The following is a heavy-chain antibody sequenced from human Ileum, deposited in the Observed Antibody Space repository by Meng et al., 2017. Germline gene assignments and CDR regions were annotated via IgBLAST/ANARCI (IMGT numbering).Heavy chain of an antibody. CDR3: ARIILGSGWYGDYYYYGMDV. V-gene: IGHV2-26*01. J-gene: IGHJ6*02. D-gene: IGHD6-19*01. CDR2: IFSNDEK. CDR1: GFSLSNARMG. Sequence: SGPTLVKPTETLTLTCTVSGFSLSNARMGVSWIRQPPGKALEWLAHIFSNDEKSYSTSLKSRLTISKDTSKSQVVLTMTNMDPVDTATYYCARIILGSGWYGDYYYYGMDVWGQGTTVTVSS.